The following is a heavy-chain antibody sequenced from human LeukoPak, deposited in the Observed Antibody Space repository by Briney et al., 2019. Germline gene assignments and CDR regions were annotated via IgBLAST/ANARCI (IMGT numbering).Heavy chain of an antibody. V-gene: IGHV3-30*18. J-gene: IGHJ4*02. CDR2: ISYDGSNK. D-gene: IGHD4-17*01. Sequence: GGSLRLSCAASGFTFSSYGMHWVRQAPGKGLKWVAFISYDGSNKYYADSVKGRFTISRDTSENTLYLQMNSLRAEDTAVYYCAKDLGYGDSPGFDYWGQGTLVTVSS. CDR3: AKDLGYGDSPGFDY. CDR1: GFTFSSYG.